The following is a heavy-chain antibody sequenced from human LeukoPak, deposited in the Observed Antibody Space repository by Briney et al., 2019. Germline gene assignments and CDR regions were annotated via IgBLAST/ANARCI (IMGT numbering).Heavy chain of an antibody. V-gene: IGHV3-23*01. CDR2: LSGSGAGT. CDR3: AKMVREFYTIRYYFDY. D-gene: IGHD2-8*01. Sequence: QPGGSLRLSCAVSGFTFSSYAMNWVRQAPGKGLEWVSGLSGSGAGTYYADSVKGRFTISRDNSKNTLYLQMNSLRAEDTAVYYCAKMVREFYTIRYYFDYWGQGTLVTVSS. J-gene: IGHJ4*02. CDR1: GFTFSSYA.